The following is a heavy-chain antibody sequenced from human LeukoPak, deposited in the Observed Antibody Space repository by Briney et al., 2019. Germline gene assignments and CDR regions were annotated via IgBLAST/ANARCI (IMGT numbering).Heavy chain of an antibody. CDR3: AKDGGSSWYYFDY. V-gene: IGHV3-23*01. CDR2: ISGSGGST. CDR1: GFTFSSYG. D-gene: IGHD6-13*01. J-gene: IGHJ4*02. Sequence: GGSLRLSCAASGFTFSSYGMSWVRQAPGKGLEWVSAISGSGGSTYYADSVKGRFTISRDNSKNTLYLQMNSLRAEDTAVYYCAKDGGSSWYYFDYWGQGTLVTVSS.